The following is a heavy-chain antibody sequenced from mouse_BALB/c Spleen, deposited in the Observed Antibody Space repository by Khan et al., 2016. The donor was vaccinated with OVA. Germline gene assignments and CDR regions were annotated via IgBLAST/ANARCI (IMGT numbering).Heavy chain of an antibody. V-gene: IGHV1S56*01. CDR2: IYPGDNSN. CDR1: GYTFTAYD. CDR3: SRGGLRGVALDY. J-gene: IGHJ4*01. D-gene: IGHD2-4*01. Sequence: QVQLQQSGPGLVQPGAFVKISCKASGYTFTAYDINWVSQRPGQGLEWIGWIYPGDNSNKYNEYFKGKANLTADTSSNTVYMQHSRLTSETSAVYFCSRGGLRGVALDYWGQGTSVSVSS.